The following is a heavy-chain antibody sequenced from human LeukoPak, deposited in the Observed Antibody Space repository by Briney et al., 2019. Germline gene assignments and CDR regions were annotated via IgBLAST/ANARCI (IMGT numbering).Heavy chain of an antibody. Sequence: ASVKVSCKASGYTFTSYGISWVQQAPGQGLEWMGRISAYNGNTNYAQKLQGRVTMTTDTSTSTAYMELRSLRSDDTAVYYCARNFRGVTYFDLWGRGTLVTVSS. J-gene: IGHJ2*01. D-gene: IGHD3-10*01. CDR2: ISAYNGNT. CDR3: ARNFRGVTYFDL. CDR1: GYTFTSYG. V-gene: IGHV1-18*01.